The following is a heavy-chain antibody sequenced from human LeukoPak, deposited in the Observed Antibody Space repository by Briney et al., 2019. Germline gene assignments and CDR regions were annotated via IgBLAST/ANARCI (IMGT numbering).Heavy chain of an antibody. CDR2: IYYSGST. D-gene: IGHD5-18*01. CDR1: GGSISSYY. J-gene: IGHJ4*02. Sequence: SETLSLTCTVSGGSISSYYWSWIRQPPGEGLEWIGYIYYSGSTNYSPSLKSRVTISVDTSKNQFSLKLSSVTAADTAVYYCARGGYSYGMPHFDYWGQGTLVTVSS. CDR3: ARGGYSYGMPHFDY. V-gene: IGHV4-59*01.